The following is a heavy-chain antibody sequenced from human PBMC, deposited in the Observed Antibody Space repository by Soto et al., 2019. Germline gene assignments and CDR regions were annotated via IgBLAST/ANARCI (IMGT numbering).Heavy chain of an antibody. CDR3: ARDYDSSGNFDY. Sequence: ASETLSLTCTVSGGSISIGGYYWSWILQHPGKGLEWIGYIYYSGSTYYNPSLKSRVTISVDTSKNQFSLKLSSVTAADTAVYYCARDYDSSGNFDYWGQGTLVTVSS. CDR1: GGSISIGGYY. J-gene: IGHJ4*02. CDR2: IYYSGST. V-gene: IGHV4-31*03. D-gene: IGHD3-22*01.